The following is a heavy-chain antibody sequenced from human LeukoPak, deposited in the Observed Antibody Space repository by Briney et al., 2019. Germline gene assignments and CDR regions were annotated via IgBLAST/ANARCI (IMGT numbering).Heavy chain of an antibody. CDR2: LYYSGST. CDR1: GGSISSSSYS. Sequence: SETLSLTCTVSGGSISSSSYSWGWIRQPPGKGLEWIGSLYYSGSTYYNPSLNSRVTISVDTSKNQFSLKLHSVSAADTAVYYCARGYSFDPWGQGTLVTVSS. CDR3: ARGYSFDP. J-gene: IGHJ5*02. V-gene: IGHV4-39*07. D-gene: IGHD1-14*01.